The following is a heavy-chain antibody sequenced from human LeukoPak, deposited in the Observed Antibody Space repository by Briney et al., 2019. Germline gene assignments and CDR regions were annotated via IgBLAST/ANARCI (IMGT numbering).Heavy chain of an antibody. J-gene: IGHJ4*02. D-gene: IGHD6-19*01. CDR2: ISYDGSNK. CDR1: GFTFSSYA. V-gene: IGHV3-30*04. Sequence: GGSLRLSCAASGFTFSSYAMHWVRQAPGKGLEWVAVISYDGSNKYYADSVKGRFTISRDDSKNTLYPQMNSLRAEDTAVYYCARLKAVAGMNLPPDYWGQGTLVTVSS. CDR3: ARLKAVAGMNLPPDY.